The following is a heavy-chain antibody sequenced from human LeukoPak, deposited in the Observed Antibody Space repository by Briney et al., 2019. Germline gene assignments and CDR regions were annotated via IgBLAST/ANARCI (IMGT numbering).Heavy chain of an antibody. V-gene: IGHV1-18*01. CDR1: GYTFTSYG. CDR2: ISAYNGNT. CDR3: ARGRDYYDSGGYYETPFDY. D-gene: IGHD3-22*01. J-gene: IGHJ4*02. Sequence: ASVKLSCKASGYTFTSYGISWVRQAPGQGLEWMGWISAYNGNTNYAQKLQGRVTMTTDTSTSTAYMELRSLRSDDTAVYYCARGRDYYDSGGYYETPFDYWGQGTLVTVSS.